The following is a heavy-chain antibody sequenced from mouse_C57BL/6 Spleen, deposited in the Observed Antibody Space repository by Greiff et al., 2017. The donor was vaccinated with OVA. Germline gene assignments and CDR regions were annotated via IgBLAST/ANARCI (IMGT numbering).Heavy chain of an antibody. CDR2: INPNYGTT. Sequence: EVKLVESGPELVKPGASVKISCKASGYSFTDYNMNWVKQSNGKSLEWIGVINPNYGTTSYNQKFKGKATLTVDQSSSTAYMQLNSLTSEDSAVYYCARSHDYDVDYAMDYWGQGTSVTVSS. CDR1: GYSFTDYN. V-gene: IGHV1-39*01. J-gene: IGHJ4*01. CDR3: ARSHDYDVDYAMDY. D-gene: IGHD2-4*01.